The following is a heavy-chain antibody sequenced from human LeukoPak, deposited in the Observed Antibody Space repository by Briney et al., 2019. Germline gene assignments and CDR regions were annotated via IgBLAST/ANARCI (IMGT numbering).Heavy chain of an antibody. J-gene: IGHJ6*02. CDR3: ARGRILTGSVYYYYGMDV. Sequence: GASVKVSCKASGYTFTSFGISWVRQAPGQGLEWMGGIIPIFGTANYAQKFQGRVTITADESTSTAYMELSSLRSEDTAVYYCARGRILTGSVYYYYGMDVWGQGTTVTVSS. CDR2: IIPIFGTA. CDR1: GYTFTSFG. D-gene: IGHD3-9*01. V-gene: IGHV1-69*13.